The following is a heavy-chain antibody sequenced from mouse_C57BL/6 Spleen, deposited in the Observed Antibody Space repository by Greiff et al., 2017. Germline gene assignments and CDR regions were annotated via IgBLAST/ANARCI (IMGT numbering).Heavy chain of an antibody. Sequence: QVQLKQPGAELVKPGASVKMSCKASGYTFTSYWITWVKQRPGQGLEWIGDIYPGSGSTNYNEKFKSKATLTVDTSSSTAYMQLSSLTSEDSAVYYCARGGNYVGDAMDYWGQGTSVTVSS. J-gene: IGHJ4*01. CDR3: ARGGNYVGDAMDY. CDR2: IYPGSGST. V-gene: IGHV1-55*01. CDR1: GYTFTSYW. D-gene: IGHD2-1*01.